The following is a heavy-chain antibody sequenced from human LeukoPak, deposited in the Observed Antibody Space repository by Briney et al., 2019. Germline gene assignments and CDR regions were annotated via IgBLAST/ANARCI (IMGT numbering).Heavy chain of an antibody. CDR1: GFTFSSYC. CDR2: IRYDGSNN. J-gene: IGHJ4*02. D-gene: IGHD6-13*01. Sequence: GESLTLSCAASGFTFSSYCMHWVRQAPGKGLEWVAFIRYDGSNNYYDDSVKDRFPISRDNSKNTLYLHMNSLRVEDTAVYYRAKDADSWYRPAVGYYDYWGQGALVTVS. V-gene: IGHV3-30*02. CDR3: AKDADSWYRPAVGYYDY.